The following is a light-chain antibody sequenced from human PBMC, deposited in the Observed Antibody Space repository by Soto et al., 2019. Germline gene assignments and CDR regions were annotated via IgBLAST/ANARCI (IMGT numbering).Light chain of an antibody. CDR2: DVS. CDR1: SDDIGDYNY. Sequence: QSALTQPPSVSGAPGQSITISCTGTSDDIGDYNYVSWYQQHPGKAPKNIIDDVSNRPPGVSARFSGSKSGDTAALTISGRQAADEDDYYCRSYTTRSTGLFGGGTKVTVL. V-gene: IGLV2-14*01. J-gene: IGLJ2*01. CDR3: RSYTTRSTGL.